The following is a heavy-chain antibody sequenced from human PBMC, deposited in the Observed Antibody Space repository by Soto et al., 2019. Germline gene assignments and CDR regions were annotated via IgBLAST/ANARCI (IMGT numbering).Heavy chain of an antibody. D-gene: IGHD4-4*01. Sequence: SETLSLTCSVSDGSVTGYCWSWIRQPPGKGLEWIGCIDYNGRAHYNPSLTSRVTMSLDTSNNHFSLKLSSVTTTDTAVYYCARGQDHSKVGYWGQGTLVTVS. CDR1: DGSVTGYC. CDR2: IDYNGRA. CDR3: ARGQDHSKVGY. J-gene: IGHJ4*02. V-gene: IGHV4-59*02.